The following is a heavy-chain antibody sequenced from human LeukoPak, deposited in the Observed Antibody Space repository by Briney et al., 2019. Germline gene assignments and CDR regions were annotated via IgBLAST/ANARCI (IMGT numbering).Heavy chain of an antibody. CDR3: ARGGSRRFVD. V-gene: IGHV1-46*01. J-gene: IGHJ4*02. D-gene: IGHD5-12*01. Sequence: ASVKVSCKTSGYPFTSYYIHWVRQAPGQGLEWMGIINLIGGSTRYAQKFQGRVTMTRDTSTSTVYMELSSLRSEDTAVYYCARGGSRRFVDWGQGTLVTVSS. CDR1: GYPFTSYY. CDR2: INLIGGST.